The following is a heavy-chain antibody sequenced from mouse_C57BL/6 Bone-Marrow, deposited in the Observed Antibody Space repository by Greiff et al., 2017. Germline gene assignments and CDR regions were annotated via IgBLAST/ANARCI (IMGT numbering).Heavy chain of an antibody. CDR1: GYTFTNYW. CDR3: ARIYDGYGDYAMDY. D-gene: IGHD2-3*01. J-gene: IGHJ4*01. V-gene: IGHV1-63*01. CDR2: IYPGGGYT. Sequence: VKLQQSGAELVRPGTSVKMSCKASGYTFTNYWIGWAKQRPGHGLEWIGDIYPGGGYTNYNEKFKGKATLTADKSSSTAYMQFSSLTSEDSAIYYCARIYDGYGDYAMDYWGQGTSVTVSS.